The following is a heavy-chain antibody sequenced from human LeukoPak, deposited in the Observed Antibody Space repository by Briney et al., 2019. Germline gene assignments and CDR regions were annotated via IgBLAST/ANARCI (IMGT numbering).Heavy chain of an antibody. CDR2: INPSGGRT. Sequence: ASVKVSCKASGYTFTSYYIYWMRQAHGHGLDWMGIINPSGGRTNYAHKFQGRVTMARDMSTSTVYMELSSLRSEDAAVYYCARGANVRMYDSNHNCFDPWGQGTLVTVSS. J-gene: IGHJ5*02. D-gene: IGHD3-22*01. CDR1: GYTFTSYY. V-gene: IGHV1-46*01. CDR3: ARGANVRMYDSNHNCFDP.